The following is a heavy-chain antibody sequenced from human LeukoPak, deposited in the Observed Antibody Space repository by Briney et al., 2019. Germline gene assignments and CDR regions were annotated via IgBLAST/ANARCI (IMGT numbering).Heavy chain of an antibody. Sequence: SETLSLTCTVSGGSISSSSYYWGWIRQPPGKGLEWIGEIYHSGSTNYNPSLKSRVTISVDKSKNQFSLKLSSVTAADTAVYYCARTRYGDYVVDYWGQGTLVTVSS. J-gene: IGHJ4*02. V-gene: IGHV4-39*07. CDR2: IYHSGST. D-gene: IGHD4-17*01. CDR3: ARTRYGDYVVDY. CDR1: GGSISSSSYY.